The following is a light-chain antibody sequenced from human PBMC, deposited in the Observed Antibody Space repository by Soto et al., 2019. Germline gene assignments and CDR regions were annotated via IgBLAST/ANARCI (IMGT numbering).Light chain of an antibody. CDR3: QVWDISSVHPVV. CDR1: NIGSNS. CDR2: YDS. J-gene: IGLJ2*01. Sequence: SYELTQPPSVSVAPGKTARFTCGGNNIGSNSVHWYQQKPGQAPVLVIYYDSDRPSGIPERFSGSKSGNTATLTISRVEAGDEADYYCQVWDISSVHPVVFGGGTKLTVL. V-gene: IGLV3-21*04.